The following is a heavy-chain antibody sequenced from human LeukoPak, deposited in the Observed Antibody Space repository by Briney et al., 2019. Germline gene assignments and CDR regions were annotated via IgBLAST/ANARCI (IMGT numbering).Heavy chain of an antibody. CDR1: GGSLTNYY. CDR3: VRESDWLFDH. V-gene: IGHV4-59*01. CDR2: IYYSGRT. J-gene: IGHJ4*02. D-gene: IGHD3-9*01. Sequence: PSETLSLTCTVSGGSLTNYYWSWVRQSPEKGLEWMGFIYYSGRTYYNPSLKGRATISVDTSKNQFSLSLKSVTAADTAVYYCVRESDWLFDHWGQGTLVSVPS.